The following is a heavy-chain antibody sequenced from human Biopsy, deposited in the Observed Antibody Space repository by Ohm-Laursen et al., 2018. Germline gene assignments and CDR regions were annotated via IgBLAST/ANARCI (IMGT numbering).Heavy chain of an antibody. CDR3: ARDRRTANYGMDV. V-gene: IGHV3-66*01. CDR1: GFTVYNNY. D-gene: IGHD5-18*01. Sequence: GSLRLSCAASGFTVYNNYMTWVRQAPGKGLEWVSLIYSGGDTRYADSVKGRFTISRDNSKDTLYLQMHSLRAEDTAFYYCARDRRTANYGMDVWGQGTTVTVSS. J-gene: IGHJ6*02. CDR2: IYSGGDT.